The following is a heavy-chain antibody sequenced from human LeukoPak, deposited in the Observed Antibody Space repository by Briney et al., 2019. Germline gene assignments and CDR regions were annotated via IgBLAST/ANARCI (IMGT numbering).Heavy chain of an antibody. J-gene: IGHJ6*03. Sequence: PGGSLRLSCAASGFTFSSYGMHWVRQAPGKGLEWVAFIRYDGSNKYYADSVKGRFTISRDNSKNTLYLQMNSLRAEDTAVYYCAKVARYCSSTSCSHAFYYYYYMDVWGRGTTVTVSS. CDR1: GFTFSSYG. V-gene: IGHV3-30*02. CDR2: IRYDGSNK. CDR3: AKVARYCSSTSCSHAFYYYYYMDV. D-gene: IGHD2-2*01.